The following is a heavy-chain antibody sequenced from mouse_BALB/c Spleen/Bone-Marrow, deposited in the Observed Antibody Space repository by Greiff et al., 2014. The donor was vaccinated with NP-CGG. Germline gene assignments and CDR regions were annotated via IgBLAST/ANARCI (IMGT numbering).Heavy chain of an antibody. D-gene: IGHD1-1*01. J-gene: IGHJ4*01. CDR1: GYTFTRYT. CDR2: INPSSAYT. CDR3: TIRYYAMDY. V-gene: IGHV1-4*01. Sequence: VQLQESGAELARPGASVKMSCQASGYTFTRYTMHWEKQRPGQGLEWIGYINPSSAYTNYNQKLKDKATLTADKSSSTAYMQLSSLTSEDSAVYYCTIRYYAMDYWGQGTSVTVSS.